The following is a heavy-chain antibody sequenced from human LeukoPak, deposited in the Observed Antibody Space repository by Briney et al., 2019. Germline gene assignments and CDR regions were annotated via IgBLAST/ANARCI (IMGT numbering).Heavy chain of an antibody. CDR3: AKDEEVAATVDAFDI. V-gene: IGHV3-30*18. CDR1: GFTFSSYG. J-gene: IGHJ3*02. CDR2: ISYDGSNK. Sequence: PGRSLRLSCAASGFTFSSYGMHWVRQAPGKGLEWVAVISYDGSNKYYADSVKGRFTISRDNSKSTLYLQMNSLRAEDTAVYYCAKDEEVAATVDAFDIWGQGTMVTVSS. D-gene: IGHD2-15*01.